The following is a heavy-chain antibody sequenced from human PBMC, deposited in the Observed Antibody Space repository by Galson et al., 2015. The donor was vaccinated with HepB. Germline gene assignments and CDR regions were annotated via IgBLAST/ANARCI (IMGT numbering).Heavy chain of an antibody. J-gene: IGHJ4*02. CDR3: ARDPPRYTSSWDGEGDY. CDR1: GFTFSSYS. Sequence: SLRLSCAASGFTFSSYSMNWVRQAPGKGLEWVSYISSTSNTIYYADSVKGRFTISRDNAKNSLYLQMKSLKAEDTAVYYCARDPPRYTSSWDGEGDYWGQGTLVTVSS. D-gene: IGHD6-13*01. V-gene: IGHV3-48*01. CDR2: ISSTSNTI.